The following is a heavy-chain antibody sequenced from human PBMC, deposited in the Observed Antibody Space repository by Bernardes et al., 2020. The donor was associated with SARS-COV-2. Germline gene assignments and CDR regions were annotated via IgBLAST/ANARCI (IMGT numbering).Heavy chain of an antibody. CDR3: ARTQYYYDSSGYSGFDY. V-gene: IGHV1-2*04. D-gene: IGHD3-22*01. J-gene: IGHJ4*02. CDR1: GYTFTGYY. Sequence: ASMKVSCKASGYTFTGYYIHWVRQAPGQGLEWMGWINPNSGGTNYAQNFQGWVTMTRDTSISTAYMELSRLRSDDTAVYYCARTQYYYDSSGYSGFDYWGQGTLVTVSS. CDR2: INPNSGGT.